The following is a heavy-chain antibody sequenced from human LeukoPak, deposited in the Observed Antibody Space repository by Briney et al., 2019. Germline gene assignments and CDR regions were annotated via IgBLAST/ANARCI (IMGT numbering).Heavy chain of an antibody. D-gene: IGHD3-9*01. CDR1: GGSFSGYY. CDR2: INHSGST. CDR3: ARVGYYDILTGYYYYYGMDV. V-gene: IGHV4-34*01. J-gene: IGHJ6*04. Sequence: PSETLSLTCAVYGGSFSGYYWSWIRQPAGKGLEWIGEINHSGSTNYNPSLKSRVTISVDTSKNQFSLKLSSVTAADTAVYYCARVGYYDILTGYYYYYGMDVWGKGTTVTVSS.